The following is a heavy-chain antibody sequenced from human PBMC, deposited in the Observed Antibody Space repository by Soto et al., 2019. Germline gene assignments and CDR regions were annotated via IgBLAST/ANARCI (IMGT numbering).Heavy chain of an antibody. V-gene: IGHV3-7*05. CDR1: GFTLSSAW. CDR3: VSAYDF. J-gene: IGHJ4*02. CDR2: IKEDGSER. Sequence: EVQLVESGGGLVQPGGSLRLSCAASGFTLSSAWMTWVRQAPGKGLEWVANIKEDGSERYYVHPVEGRFTVSRDNAKNSLYPQMDSLRAEDPAIYYCVSAYDFWGQGTQVTVSS.